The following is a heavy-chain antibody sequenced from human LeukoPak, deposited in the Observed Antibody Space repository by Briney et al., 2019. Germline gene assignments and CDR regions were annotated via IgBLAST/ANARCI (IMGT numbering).Heavy chain of an antibody. V-gene: IGHV1-69*13. Sequence: SVKVSCKASGGTFSNYAISWVRQAPGQGLEWMGGIIPIFGTADYAQKFQAKVTITADESTSTAYMELSSLGAEDTAAYYCAGDLVGSASSYSSGAWDYWGQGTLVTVSS. CDR2: IIPIFGTA. D-gene: IGHD3-22*01. CDR1: GGTFSNYA. CDR3: AGDLVGSASSYSSGAWDY. J-gene: IGHJ4*02.